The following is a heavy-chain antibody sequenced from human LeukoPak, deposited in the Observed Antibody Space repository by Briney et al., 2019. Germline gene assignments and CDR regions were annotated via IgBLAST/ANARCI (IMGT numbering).Heavy chain of an antibody. D-gene: IGHD6-13*01. CDR2: IYYRGGT. V-gene: IGHV4-59*01. CDR3: ARVVSSWSQLDY. CDR1: GGSMSSYY. J-gene: IGHJ4*02. Sequence: SETLSLTCTVSGGSMSSYYWTWIRQPPGQGLEWIGYIYYRGGTNYNPSLKSRVSISVDTSKNQFSLKLSSVTAADTGVYYCARVVSSWSQLDYWGQGTLVTVSS.